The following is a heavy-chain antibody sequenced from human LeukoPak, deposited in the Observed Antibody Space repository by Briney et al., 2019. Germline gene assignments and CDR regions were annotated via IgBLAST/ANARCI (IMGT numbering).Heavy chain of an antibody. CDR1: GYMFTELS. D-gene: IGHD3-22*01. CDR3: AAELSSGYFDY. V-gene: IGHV1-24*01. CDR2: FDPEDDEK. Sequence: ASAKVSCKVSGYMFTELSMHWVRQAPGKGLEWMGGFDPEDDEKMYAQKFQGRVTMTEDTSTDTAYMELSSLRSEDTAVYYCAAELSSGYFDYWGQGTLVTVSS. J-gene: IGHJ4*02.